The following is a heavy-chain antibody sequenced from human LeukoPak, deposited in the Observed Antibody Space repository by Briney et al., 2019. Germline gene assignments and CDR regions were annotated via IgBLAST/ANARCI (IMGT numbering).Heavy chain of an antibody. CDR2: ISGSGGST. V-gene: IGHV3-23*01. CDR3: AKSPGWGSSGWYDY. J-gene: IGHJ4*02. CDR1: GFTFSSYA. D-gene: IGHD6-19*01. Sequence: PGGSLRLPRAASGFTFSSYAMSWVRQAPGKGLEWVSAISGSGGSTYYADSVKGRFTISRDNSKNTLYLQMNSLRAEDTAVYYCAKSPGWGSSGWYDYWGQGTLVTVSS.